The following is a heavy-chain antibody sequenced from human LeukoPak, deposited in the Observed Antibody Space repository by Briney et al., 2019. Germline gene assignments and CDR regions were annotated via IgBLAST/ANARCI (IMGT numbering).Heavy chain of an antibody. Sequence: PGRSLRLSCAASGFTFSSYWVHWVRQAPGKGLVWVSRINSDGSSTSYADSVKGRFTISRDNAKNTVDLQMTSLRAEDTAVYYCAREYYYHSSGPDYWGQGTLVTVSS. V-gene: IGHV3-74*01. CDR3: AREYYYHSSGPDY. CDR2: INSDGSST. J-gene: IGHJ4*02. CDR1: GFTFSSYW. D-gene: IGHD3-22*01.